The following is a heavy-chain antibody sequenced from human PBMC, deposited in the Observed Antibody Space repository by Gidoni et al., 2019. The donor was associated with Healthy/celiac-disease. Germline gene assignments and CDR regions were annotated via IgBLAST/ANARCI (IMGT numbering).Heavy chain of an antibody. D-gene: IGHD3-22*01. CDR1: GYTFTRYG. Sequence: QVQLVQSGAEVKKPGASVKVSCKASGYTFTRYGISWVRQATGQGLEWMVWISAYNGNTNYAQKLQGRVTMTTDTSTSTAYMELRSLRSDDTAVYYCARLDYYDSSGYSLGDYWGQGTLVTVSS. CDR3: ARLDYYDSSGYSLGDY. CDR2: ISAYNGNT. V-gene: IGHV1-18*01. J-gene: IGHJ4*02.